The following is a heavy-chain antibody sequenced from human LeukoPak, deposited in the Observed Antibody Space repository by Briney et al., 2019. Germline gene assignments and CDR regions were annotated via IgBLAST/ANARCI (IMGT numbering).Heavy chain of an antibody. Sequence: SETLFLTCTVSGGSISSYYWSWIRQPPGKGLEWIGYIYNSGSTNYNHSLKSRVTISEDMSNNQFSLKLSSVTAADTAVYYCARALRLWGGNSGIAFDIWGQGTMVTVSS. CDR3: ARALRLWGGNSGIAFDI. CDR1: GGSISSYY. D-gene: IGHD4-23*01. J-gene: IGHJ3*02. CDR2: IYNSGST. V-gene: IGHV4-59*01.